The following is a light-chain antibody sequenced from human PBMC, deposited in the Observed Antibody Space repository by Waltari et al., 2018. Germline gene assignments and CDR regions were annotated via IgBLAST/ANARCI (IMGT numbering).Light chain of an antibody. J-gene: IGLJ2*01. V-gene: IGLV1-40*01. CDR1: SFNIGTSYD. CDR3: QSYDSTLGGWGV. CDR2: NNN. Sequence: QSVLTQPPSVSGAPGQRVTISCTGSSFNIGTSYDVHWYQQLTGAAPKLLIYNNNNRPSGVPDRFLGSTSGTSASLTITGLQPEDEADYYCQSYDSTLGGWGVFGGGTKLTVL.